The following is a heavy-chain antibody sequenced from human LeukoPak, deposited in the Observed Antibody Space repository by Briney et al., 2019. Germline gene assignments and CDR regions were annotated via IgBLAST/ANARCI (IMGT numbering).Heavy chain of an antibody. CDR1: GGSISSGYY. CDR3: ARFVVVAAYYFDY. Sequence: SETLSLTCTVSGGSISSGYYWGWIRQPPGKGLEWIGSIYHSGSTYYNPSLKSRVTISVDTSKSQFSLKLSSVTAADTAVYYCARFVVVAAYYFDYWGQGTLVTVSS. J-gene: IGHJ4*02. CDR2: IYHSGST. V-gene: IGHV4-38-2*02. D-gene: IGHD2-15*01.